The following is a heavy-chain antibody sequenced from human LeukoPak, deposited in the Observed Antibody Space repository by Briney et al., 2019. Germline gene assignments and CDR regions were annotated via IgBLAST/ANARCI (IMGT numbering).Heavy chain of an antibody. V-gene: IGHV1-69*04. D-gene: IGHD3-10*01. J-gene: IGHJ3*02. CDR2: IIPLFGVA. CDR3: GRERLRMCMVRGDRYDAFDI. CDR1: GGKFNNYG. Sequence: SVNVSFKSSGGKFNNYGIAGVRQAPGHGLKWIGRIIPLFGVAKQSQKFQGRVTISADKSTSTAYMQLSSLRPDDTAVYYCGRERLRMCMVRGDRYDAFDIWGQGTLVSVSS.